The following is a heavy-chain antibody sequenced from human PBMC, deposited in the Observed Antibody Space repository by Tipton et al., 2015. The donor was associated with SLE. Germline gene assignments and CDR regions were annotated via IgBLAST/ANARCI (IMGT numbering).Heavy chain of an antibody. V-gene: IGHV4-59*12. Sequence: TLSLTCTVSGGSISTYYWSWIRQPPGKGMEWIGYVFFSGTTNHNPSLKSRVTISVDTSKNQFSLRLSSVTAADTAVYYCARGSDGEYVRYFDVWGRGNLVTVSS. CDR2: VFFSGTT. D-gene: IGHD4-17*01. CDR1: GGSISTYY. CDR3: ARGSDGEYVRYFDV. J-gene: IGHJ2*01.